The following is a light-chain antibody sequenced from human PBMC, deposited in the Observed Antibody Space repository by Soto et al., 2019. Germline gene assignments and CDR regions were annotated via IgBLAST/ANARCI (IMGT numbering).Light chain of an antibody. Sequence: EIVLTQSPATVTVSPGERVTLSCRASENINNYLDWYQQRPGQAPSLLIYEASSRATGVPARFIGSGSGTDFTLTIYSLEPEDFAIYYCQKRGNGPHFGQGTRLEI. J-gene: IGKJ5*01. CDR1: ENINNY. CDR2: EAS. V-gene: IGKV3-11*01. CDR3: QKRGNGPH.